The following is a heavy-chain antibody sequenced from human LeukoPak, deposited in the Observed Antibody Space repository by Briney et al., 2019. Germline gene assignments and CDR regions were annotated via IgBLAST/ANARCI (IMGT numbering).Heavy chain of an antibody. V-gene: IGHV4-59*08. CDR1: GAXIRSYY. J-gene: IGHJ5*02. Sequence: PSETLSLTCSVSGAXIRSYYCTWIRQSLGKGLEWIGSIYYTGDTNYRPSLKSRVTLSLDTSNNQVFLNLSYVTAADTDVYYCARHPKLGKYNWFAPWGQGLLVTVSS. CDR3: ARHPKLGKYNWFAP. D-gene: IGHD3-16*01. CDR2: IYYTGDT.